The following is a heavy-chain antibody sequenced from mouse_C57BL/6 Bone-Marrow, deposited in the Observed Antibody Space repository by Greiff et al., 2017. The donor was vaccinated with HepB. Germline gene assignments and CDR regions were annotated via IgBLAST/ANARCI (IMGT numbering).Heavy chain of an antibody. CDR2: IDPSDSET. J-gene: IGHJ3*01. V-gene: IGHV1-52*01. D-gene: IGHD2-1*01. Sequence: LQQPGAELVRPGSSVKLSCKASGYTFTSYWMHWVKQRPIQGLEWIGNIDPSDSETHYNQKFKDKATLTVDKSSSTAYMQLSSLTSEDSAVYYCARRGFYGNYVGGFAYWGQGTLVTVSA. CDR1: GYTFTSYW. CDR3: ARRGFYGNYVGGFAY.